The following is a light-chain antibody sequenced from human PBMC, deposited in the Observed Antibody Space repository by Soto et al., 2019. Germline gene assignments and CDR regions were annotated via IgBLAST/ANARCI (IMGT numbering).Light chain of an antibody. J-gene: IGLJ1*01. CDR3: QSYDSSLSGSRV. CDR2: GNS. CDR1: SSNIGAGYD. Sequence: QSVLTQPPSVSVAPGQRITISCTGISSNIGAGYDVHWYQQLPGTAPKLLIYGNSNRPSGVPDRFSGSKSGTSASLAITGLQAEDEADYYCQSYDSSLSGSRVFGTGTKLTV. V-gene: IGLV1-40*01.